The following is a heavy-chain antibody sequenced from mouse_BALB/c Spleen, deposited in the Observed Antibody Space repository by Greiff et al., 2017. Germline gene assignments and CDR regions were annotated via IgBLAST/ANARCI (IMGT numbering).Heavy chain of an antibody. J-gene: IGHJ2*01. CDR3: ARDLYYYGSRYGY. Sequence: DVQLVESGGGLVQPGGSLRLSCATSGFTFTDYYMSWVRQPPGKALEWLGFIRNKANGYTTEYSASVKGRFTISRDNSQSILYLQMNTLRAEDSATYYCARDLYYYGSRYGYWGQGTTLTVSS. D-gene: IGHD1-1*01. CDR1: GFTFTDYY. CDR2: IRNKANGYTT. V-gene: IGHV7-3*02.